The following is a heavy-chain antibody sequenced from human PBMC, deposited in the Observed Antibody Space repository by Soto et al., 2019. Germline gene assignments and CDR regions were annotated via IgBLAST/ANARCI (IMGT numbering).Heavy chain of an antibody. J-gene: IGHJ5*02. CDR1: GGSVSSGSYY. CDR3: ARVLRSIVSPWFDP. Sequence: SETLSLTCSVTGGSVSSGSYYWGWIRQPPEKGLEWIGDIYYSGSTNYNPSLQSRVTISVDTSRNYLSLKLTSVTAADTAMYYCARVLRSIVSPWFDPWGQGTLVTVS. V-gene: IGHV4-61*03. D-gene: IGHD2-15*01. CDR2: IYYSGST.